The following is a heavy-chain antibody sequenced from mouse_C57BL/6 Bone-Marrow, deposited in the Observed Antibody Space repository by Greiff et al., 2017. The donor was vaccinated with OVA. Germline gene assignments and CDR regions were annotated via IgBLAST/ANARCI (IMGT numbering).Heavy chain of an antibody. J-gene: IGHJ1*03. CDR2: IWTGGGT. V-gene: IGHV2-9-1*01. Sequence: VQLQQSGPGLVAPSQRLSITCTVSGFSLTSYAISWVRQPPGKGLEWLGVIWTGGGTNYNSALKSRLSISKDNSKSQVFLKMNSLQTDDTARYYCARTPCYYGSPYWYFDVWGTGTTVTVSS. D-gene: IGHD1-1*01. CDR3: ARTPCYYGSPYWYFDV. CDR1: GFSLTSYA.